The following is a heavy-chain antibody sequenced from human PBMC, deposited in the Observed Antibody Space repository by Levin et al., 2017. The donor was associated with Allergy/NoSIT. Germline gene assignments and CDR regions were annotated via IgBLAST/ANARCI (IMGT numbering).Heavy chain of an antibody. CDR3: ARIFGYGGNARCDY. V-gene: IGHV3-33*01. D-gene: IGHD4-23*01. CDR2: IWNDGSNK. Sequence: PGGSLRLSCAASGFNFDSYGMHWVRQAPGKGLEWVASIWNDGSNKKYTDAVKGRFTISRDNSENTLYLQLSSLTGEDTAVYYCARIFGYGGNARCDYWGQGTLVTVPS. CDR1: GFNFDSYG. J-gene: IGHJ4*02.